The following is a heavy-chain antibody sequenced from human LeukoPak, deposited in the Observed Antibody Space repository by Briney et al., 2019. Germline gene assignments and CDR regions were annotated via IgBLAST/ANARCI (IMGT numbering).Heavy chain of an antibody. V-gene: IGHV4-59*01. CDR3: ARGQVLAGYYFDY. CDR2: IYYSGST. Sequence: PSETLSLTCTVSGGSLSSYYWSWIRQPPGKGLEWIGYIYYSGSTNYNPSLKSRVTISVDTSKNQFSLKLSSVTAADTAVYYCARGQVLAGYYFDYWGQGTLVTVSS. J-gene: IGHJ4*02. CDR1: GGSLSSYY. D-gene: IGHD3-3*02.